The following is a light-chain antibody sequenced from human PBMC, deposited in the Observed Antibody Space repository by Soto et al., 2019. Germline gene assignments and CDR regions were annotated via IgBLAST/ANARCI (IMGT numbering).Light chain of an antibody. CDR2: DAS. J-gene: IGKJ4*01. Sequence: EIVLTQSPATLSLSPGERATLSCRASQSVDKYLAWSQHKIGQAPRLLIYDASNRATGIPARFSGSGSGTDFTLTISSLEPEDFAVYYCQQRSNGPPLTFGGGTKVEIK. V-gene: IGKV3-11*01. CDR3: QQRSNGPPLT. CDR1: QSVDKY.